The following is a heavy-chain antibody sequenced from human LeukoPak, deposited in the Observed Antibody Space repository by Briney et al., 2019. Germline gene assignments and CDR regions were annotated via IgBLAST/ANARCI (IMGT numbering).Heavy chain of an antibody. CDR2: ISSSSNII. J-gene: IGHJ4*02. CDR1: GFTFSNYN. V-gene: IGHV3-48*01. D-gene: IGHD3-10*01. Sequence: PGGSLRLSCAASGFTFSNYNMNWVRQPPGKGLQWVSYISSSSNIIYYADSVKGRFTISRDNAKNSLFLQMNSLRAEDTAVYYCARDFAREFTIEYWGQGTLVTVSS. CDR3: ARDFAREFTIEY.